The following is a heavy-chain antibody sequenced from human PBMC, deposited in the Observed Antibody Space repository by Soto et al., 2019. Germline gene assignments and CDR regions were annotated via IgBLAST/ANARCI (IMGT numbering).Heavy chain of an antibody. V-gene: IGHV5-51*01. CDR3: ARHVRIAARPFYYYMDV. CDR2: IYPGDSDT. J-gene: IGHJ6*03. D-gene: IGHD6-6*01. Sequence: PGESLKISCKGSGYSFTSYWIGWVRQMPGKGLEWMGIIYPGDSDTRYSPSFQGQVTISADKSISTAYLQWSSLKASDTAMYYCARHVRIAARPFYYYMDVWGKGTTVTVSS. CDR1: GYSFTSYW.